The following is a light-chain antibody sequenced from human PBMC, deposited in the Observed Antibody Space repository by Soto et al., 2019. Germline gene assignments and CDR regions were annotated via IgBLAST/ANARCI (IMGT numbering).Light chain of an antibody. V-gene: IGLV2-8*01. CDR2: EVV. Sequence: QSVLTQPPSASGSPGQSVTISCTGTKNDIGVYDFVSWYQHHPGKAPRLIIYEVVQRPSGVPDRFSGSKSGNTASLTVSGLQAADEADYFCKSYAGGNTYVFESGTKVTVL. J-gene: IGLJ1*01. CDR3: KSYAGGNTYV. CDR1: KNDIGVYDF.